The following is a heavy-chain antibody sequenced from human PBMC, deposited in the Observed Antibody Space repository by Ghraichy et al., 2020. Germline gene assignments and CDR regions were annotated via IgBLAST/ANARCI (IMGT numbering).Heavy chain of an antibody. CDR3: AKTVGHDF. J-gene: IGHJ4*02. CDR1: GFIFSSFA. D-gene: IGHD1-26*01. V-gene: IGHV3-23*01. CDR2: ISGSGGST. Sequence: GGSLRLSCAASGFIFSSFAMSWVRQAPGKGLQWVSAISGSGGSTYFADSVKGRFTISRDNSKNTLYLQMNSLTAEDTAVYYCAKTVGHDFWGQGSLVTVSS.